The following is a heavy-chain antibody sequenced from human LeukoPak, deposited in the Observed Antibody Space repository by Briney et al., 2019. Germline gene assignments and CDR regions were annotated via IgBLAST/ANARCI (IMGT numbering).Heavy chain of an antibody. D-gene: IGHD6-13*01. CDR3: AGLKRGIGAAGTSLRGWFDP. CDR1: GGTFSSYA. CDR2: IIPIFDTS. Sequence: GASVKVSCKASGGTFSSYAITWVRQAPGQGLEWMGGIIPIFDTSNYAQKFQGRVTFTSDDSTSTAYMELSSLRSEDTAVYYCAGLKRGIGAAGTSLRGWFDPWGQGTLVTVSS. J-gene: IGHJ5*02. V-gene: IGHV1-69*13.